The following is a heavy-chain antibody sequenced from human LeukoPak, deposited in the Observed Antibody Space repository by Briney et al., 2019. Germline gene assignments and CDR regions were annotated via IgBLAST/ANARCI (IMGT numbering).Heavy chain of an antibody. CDR2: MNSISGNT. CDR3: ARGRADYDFWSGYFSYYYYYMDV. V-gene: IGHV1-8*03. D-gene: IGHD3-3*01. CDR1: GYTFTTYN. J-gene: IGHJ6*03. Sequence: AASVKVSCKASGYTFTTYNINWVRQATGQGLEWLGWMNSISGNTGYAQKFQGRVTITRNTSISTAYMELSSLRSEDSAVYYCARGRADYDFWSGYFSYYYYYMDVWGKGTTVTVSS.